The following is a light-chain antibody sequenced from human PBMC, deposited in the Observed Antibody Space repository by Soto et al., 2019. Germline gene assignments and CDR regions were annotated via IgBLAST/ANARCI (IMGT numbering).Light chain of an antibody. CDR1: SSDVGGHNY. CDR2: SVS. V-gene: IGLV2-11*01. J-gene: IGLJ1*01. Sequence: QSALTQPRSVSGSPGQSVTISCTGTSSDVGGHNYVSWYQQYPGKAPKLLLSSVSKRPSGVPDRFSGSKSGNTASLTISGLQAEDEADYYCCSYAGSYTYVFGTGTKLTAL. CDR3: CSYAGSYTYV.